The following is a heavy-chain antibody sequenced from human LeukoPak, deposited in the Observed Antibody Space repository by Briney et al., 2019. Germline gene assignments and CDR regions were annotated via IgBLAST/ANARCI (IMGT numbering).Heavy chain of an antibody. D-gene: IGHD1-14*01. CDR3: ARGGNPLYGLDC. CDR1: GYTFTSYY. CDR2: INPSGGST. Sequence: ASVKVSCKASGYTFTSYYMHWVRQAPGQGLEWMGIINPSGGSTNYVQKFQGRVAMTRDTSTNTVYMELSSLRSEDTAVYYCARGGNPLYGLDCWGQGTLVTVSS. V-gene: IGHV1-46*01. J-gene: IGHJ4*02.